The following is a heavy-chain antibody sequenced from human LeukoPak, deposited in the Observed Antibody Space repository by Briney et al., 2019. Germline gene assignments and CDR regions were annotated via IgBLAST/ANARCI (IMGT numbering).Heavy chain of an antibody. V-gene: IGHV1-46*01. D-gene: IGHD6-13*01. CDR1: GYTFTSYY. CDR2: INPSGGST. Sequence: ASVKVSCKASGYTFTSYYMHWVRQAPGQGLEWMEIINPSGGSTSYAQKFQGRVTMTRDTSTSTVYMELSSLRSEDTAVYYCARDLAAAGTNHDAFDIWGQGTMVTVSS. J-gene: IGHJ3*02. CDR3: ARDLAAAGTNHDAFDI.